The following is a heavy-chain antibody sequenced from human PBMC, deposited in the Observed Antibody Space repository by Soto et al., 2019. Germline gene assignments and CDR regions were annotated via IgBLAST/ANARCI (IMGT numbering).Heavy chain of an antibody. D-gene: IGHD6-19*01. CDR1: GYTLTDLS. J-gene: IGHJ3*02. V-gene: IGHV1-24*01. Sequence: ASVKVSCKVSGYTLTDLSMHWVRQAPGKGLEWMGGFDPEDGETIYAQKFQGRVTMTEDTSTDTAYMELSSLRSEDTAVYYCATGRDSSGWYAAFDIWGQGTMVTVSS. CDR2: FDPEDGET. CDR3: ATGRDSSGWYAAFDI.